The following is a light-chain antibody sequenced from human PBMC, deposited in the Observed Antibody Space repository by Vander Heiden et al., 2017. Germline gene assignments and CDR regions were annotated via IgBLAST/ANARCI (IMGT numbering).Light chain of an antibody. J-gene: IGLJ3*02. Sequence: QSLLTQPPSVSAPPGQRVTISCTWSSSNIGAGYDVHWYQQLPGTAPKLLIYGNINRPSGVPDRFSGSKSGTSASLAITGLQAEDEADYYCQSYDSSLSGSEVFGGGTKLTVL. CDR3: QSYDSSLSGSEV. CDR1: SSNIGAGYD. CDR2: GNI. V-gene: IGLV1-40*01.